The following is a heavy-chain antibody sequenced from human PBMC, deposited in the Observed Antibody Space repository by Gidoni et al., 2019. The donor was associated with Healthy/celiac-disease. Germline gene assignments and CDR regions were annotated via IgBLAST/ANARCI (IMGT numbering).Heavy chain of an antibody. CDR2: ISYDGSNK. V-gene: IGHV3-30*18. Sequence: QVQLVESGGGVVQPGRSLRLSCAASGFTFSSYGMHWVRQAPGKGLEWVAVISYDGSNKYYADSVKGRFTISRDNSKNTLYLQMNSLRAEDTAVYYCAKEYYDFWSGSPLCDYWGQGTLVTVSS. J-gene: IGHJ4*02. CDR3: AKEYYDFWSGSPLCDY. CDR1: GFTFSSYG. D-gene: IGHD3-3*01.